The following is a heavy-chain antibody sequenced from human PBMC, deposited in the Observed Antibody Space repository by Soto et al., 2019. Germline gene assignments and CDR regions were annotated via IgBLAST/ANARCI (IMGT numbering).Heavy chain of an antibody. Sequence: GGSLRLSCAVSGLTFSTYAMHWVRQAPGKGLEWVAVIWYDGIKQYYADSVSGRFTISIDSSKNMLYLQMNNLRAEDTAVYYCARVGMDVWGQGTTVTVSS. J-gene: IGHJ6*02. CDR3: ARVGMDV. CDR2: IWYDGIKQ. CDR1: GLTFSTYA. V-gene: IGHV3-33*01.